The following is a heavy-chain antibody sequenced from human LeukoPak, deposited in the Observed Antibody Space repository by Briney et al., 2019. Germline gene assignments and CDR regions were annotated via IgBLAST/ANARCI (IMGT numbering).Heavy chain of an antibody. CDR3: ARGYNSALDY. CDR1: GFIFSTYW. CDR2: IKEDGSEK. V-gene: IGHV3-7*04. Sequence: GGSLRLSCVASGFIFSTYWMSWVRQAPGKGLEWVATIKEDGSEKYYVDSVEGRFTISRDNAKNSLYLQMNSLRVEDTAVYFCARGYNSALDYWGQGVLVTVSS. D-gene: IGHD6-19*01. J-gene: IGHJ4*02.